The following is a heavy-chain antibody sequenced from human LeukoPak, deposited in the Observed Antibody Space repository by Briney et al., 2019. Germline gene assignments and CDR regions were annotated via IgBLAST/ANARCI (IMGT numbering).Heavy chain of an antibody. CDR3: AKDRSMTMVTPFDN. CDR1: GFSFSDYL. V-gene: IGHV3-7*01. D-gene: IGHD4-17*01. CDR2: IKKDGSEK. J-gene: IGHJ4*02. Sequence: GGSLRLSCVVSGFSFSDYLMSWVRQAPGKGLEWVANIKKDGSEKYYVDSVKGRFTISRDNAKNSLYLQMNSLRAEDTAVYYCAKDRSMTMVTPFDNWGQGTLAAVSS.